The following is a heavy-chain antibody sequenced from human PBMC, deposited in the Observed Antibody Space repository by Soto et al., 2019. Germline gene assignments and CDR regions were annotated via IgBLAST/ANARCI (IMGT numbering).Heavy chain of an antibody. CDR2: IYYSGST. D-gene: IGHD3-22*01. CDR1: GGSISSGGYY. CDR3: ARVLYDSSGYFDL. Sequence: PSETLSLTCTVSGGSISSGGYYWSWIRQHPGKGLEWIGYIYYSGSTYYNPSLKSRVTISVDTSKNQSSLTLSSVTAADTAVYYCARVLYDSSGYFDLWGRGTLVTVSS. J-gene: IGHJ2*01. V-gene: IGHV4-31*03.